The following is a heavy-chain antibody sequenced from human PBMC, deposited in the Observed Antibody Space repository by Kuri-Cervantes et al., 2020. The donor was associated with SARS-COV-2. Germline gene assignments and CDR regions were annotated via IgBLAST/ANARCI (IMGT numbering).Heavy chain of an antibody. J-gene: IGHJ4*02. Sequence: GESLKISCAASGFTFSSYGMHWVRQAPGKGLEWVAVIWYDGSNKYYADSVKGRFTISRDNSKNTLYLQMNSLRAEGTAVYYCARDTCGGDCYHGPLLDYWGQGVLVTVSS. D-gene: IGHD2-21*01. CDR1: GFTFSSYG. CDR2: IWYDGSNK. V-gene: IGHV3-33*01. CDR3: ARDTCGGDCYHGPLLDY.